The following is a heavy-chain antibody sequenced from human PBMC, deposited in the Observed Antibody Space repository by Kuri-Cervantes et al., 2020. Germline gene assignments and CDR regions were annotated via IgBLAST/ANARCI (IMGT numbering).Heavy chain of an antibody. CDR3: AKREWRSLYYFDS. CDR1: GFTFSSYS. V-gene: IGHV3-21*01. CDR2: ISSSSSYI. D-gene: IGHD1-26*01. J-gene: IGHJ4*02. Sequence: GGSLRLSCAASGFTFSSYSMNWVRQAPGKGLEWVSSISSSSSYIYYADSVKGRFTISRDNAKNSLYLQMNSLRAEDTAVYYCAKREWRSLYYFDSWGQGSLVTVSS.